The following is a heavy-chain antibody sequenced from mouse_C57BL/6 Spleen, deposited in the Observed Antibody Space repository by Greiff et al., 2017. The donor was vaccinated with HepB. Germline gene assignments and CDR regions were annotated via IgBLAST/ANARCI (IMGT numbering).Heavy chain of an antibody. CDR2: ISYDGSN. Sequence: EVKLQESGPGLVKPSQSLSLTCSVPGYSITSGYYWNWIRQFPGNKLEWMGYISYDGSNNYNPSLKNRISITRDTSKNQFFLKLNSVTTEDTATYYCARDVDYDKGFAYWGQGTLVTVSA. J-gene: IGHJ3*01. CDR1: GYSITSGYY. V-gene: IGHV3-6*01. CDR3: ARDVDYDKGFAY. D-gene: IGHD2-4*01.